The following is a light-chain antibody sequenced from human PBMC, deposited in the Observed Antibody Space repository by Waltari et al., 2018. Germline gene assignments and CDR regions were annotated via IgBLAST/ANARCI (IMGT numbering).Light chain of an antibody. CDR3: QQTYNTPFT. CDR2: AAS. Sequence: DIQMTQSPSSLSASVGDRVTITCRASQNIRNYLNWYQQKPGKAPKLLLSAASNLQSGVPSRFSGSGSGTDFTLTISSLQREDFATYFCQQTYNTPFTFGPGTKVD. J-gene: IGKJ3*01. V-gene: IGKV1-39*01. CDR1: QNIRNY.